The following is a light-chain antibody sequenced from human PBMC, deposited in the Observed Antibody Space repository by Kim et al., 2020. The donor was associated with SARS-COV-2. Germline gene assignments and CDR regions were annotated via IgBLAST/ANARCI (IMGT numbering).Light chain of an antibody. CDR2: KAS. CDR1: QGIRND. CDR3: QQYDRFWT. Sequence: AIQMTQSPSSLSASVGDRVTITCRASQGIRNDLGWYQQKPGRAPNLLIYKASSLESGVPSRFSGSGSGTEFTLTINSLQPDDFATYYCQQYDRFWTFGQGTKVDIK. V-gene: IGKV1-6*01. J-gene: IGKJ1*01.